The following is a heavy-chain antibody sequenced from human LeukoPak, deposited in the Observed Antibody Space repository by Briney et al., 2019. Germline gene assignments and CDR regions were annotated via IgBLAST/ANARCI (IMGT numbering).Heavy chain of an antibody. V-gene: IGHV3-30*02. CDR3: ARGLYDGSGSFDY. J-gene: IGHJ4*02. Sequence: GGSLRLSCAASGFTFSSYGMHWVRQAPGKGLEWVAFIRYDGSNKYYADSVKGRFTISRDNSKNTLYLQMNSLRAEDTAVYYCARGLYDGSGSFDYWGQGTLVTVSS. D-gene: IGHD3-10*01. CDR2: IRYDGSNK. CDR1: GFTFSSYG.